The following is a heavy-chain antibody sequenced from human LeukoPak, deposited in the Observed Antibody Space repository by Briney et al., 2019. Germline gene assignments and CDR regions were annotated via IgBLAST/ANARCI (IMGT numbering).Heavy chain of an antibody. D-gene: IGHD5-18*01. Sequence: SETLSLTCAVYGGSFRGYYWSWMPQPPGKGRECWGEINHSGSTNYNPSLKRRVTISVDTSKTQFSLKLSSVTAADTAVYYCARGKGYSYGYQVDYWGQGTLVTVSS. CDR3: ARGKGYSYGYQVDY. CDR1: GGSFRGYY. J-gene: IGHJ4*02. V-gene: IGHV4-34*01. CDR2: INHSGST.